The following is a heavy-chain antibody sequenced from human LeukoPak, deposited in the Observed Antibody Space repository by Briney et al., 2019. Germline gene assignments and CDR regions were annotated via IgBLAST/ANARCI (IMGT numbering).Heavy chain of an antibody. CDR2: IYSGGST. J-gene: IGHJ4*02. V-gene: IGHV3-53*01. Sequence: SGGSLRLSCAASGFTVCSTYMNWVRQAPGKGLEWVSVIYSGGSTNYADSVKGRFTISRDNSKNTLYLQMNSLRAEDTAVYYCIYGYTLDFWGQGTLVTVSS. CDR3: IYGYTLDF. D-gene: IGHD5-18*01. CDR1: GFTVCSTY.